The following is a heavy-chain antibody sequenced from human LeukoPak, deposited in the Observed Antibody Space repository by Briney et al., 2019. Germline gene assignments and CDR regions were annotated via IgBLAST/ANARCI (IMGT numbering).Heavy chain of an antibody. CDR1: GGSFSGYY. CDR3: ARAPPRSTTGGMDV. V-gene: IGHV4-34*01. D-gene: IGHD1-14*01. J-gene: IGHJ6*02. CDR2: INHSGST. Sequence: PSETLSLTCAVYGGSFSGYYWSWIRQPPGKGLEWIGEINHSGSTNYNPSLESRVTISVDTSKNQFSLKLSSVTAADTAVYYCARAPPRSTTGGMDVWGQGTTVTVSS.